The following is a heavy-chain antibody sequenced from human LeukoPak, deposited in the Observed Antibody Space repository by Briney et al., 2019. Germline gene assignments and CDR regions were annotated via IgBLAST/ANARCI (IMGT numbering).Heavy chain of an antibody. CDR1: GGSISSYY. Sequence: SETLSLTCTVSGGSISSYYWSWIRQPPGKGLEWIGYIYYSGSTNHNPSLKSRVTISVDTSKNQFSLKLSSVTVADTAVYYCAGHTYTGLGDYWGQGTLVTVSS. CDR2: IYYSGST. CDR3: AGHTYTGLGDY. V-gene: IGHV4-59*01. D-gene: IGHD6-19*01. J-gene: IGHJ4*02.